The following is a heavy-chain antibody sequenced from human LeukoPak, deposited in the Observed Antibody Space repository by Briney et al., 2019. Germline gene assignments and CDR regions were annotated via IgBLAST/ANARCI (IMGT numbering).Heavy chain of an antibody. Sequence: SETLSLTCADSGYSISSGYYWGWIRQPPGKGLEWIGSIYHSGSTYYNPSLKSRVTISVDTSKNQFSLKLSSVTAADTAVYYCARHDQIVVVPAAHTDYWGQGTLVTVSS. CDR1: GYSISSGYY. CDR2: IYHSGST. CDR3: ARHDQIVVVPAAHTDY. V-gene: IGHV4-38-2*01. J-gene: IGHJ4*02. D-gene: IGHD2-2*01.